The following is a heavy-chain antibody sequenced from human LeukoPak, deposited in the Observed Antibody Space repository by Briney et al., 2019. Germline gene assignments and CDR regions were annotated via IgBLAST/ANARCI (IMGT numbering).Heavy chain of an antibody. V-gene: IGHV3-30-3*01. CDR1: GFTFSSYA. CDR2: ISYDGSNK. D-gene: IGHD2-2*01. Sequence: GGSLRLSCAASGFTFSSYAMHWVRQAPGKGLEWVAVISYDGSNKYYADSVKGRFTISRDNSKNTLYLQMNSLRAEDTAVYYCARAPTIVVVPAARGSDYWGQGTLVTVSS. CDR3: ARAPTIVVVPAARGSDY. J-gene: IGHJ4*02.